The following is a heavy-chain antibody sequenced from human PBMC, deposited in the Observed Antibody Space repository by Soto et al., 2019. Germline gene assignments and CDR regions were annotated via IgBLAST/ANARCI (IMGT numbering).Heavy chain of an antibody. Sequence: SETLSLTCTVSGGSISSGDYYRGWLRHPPGQGLEWIGYIYYGGSTYYNPSLKSRVTISVDTSKNQFSLKLSSVTAADTAVYYCARWNSSGYPFVYWGQGTLVTVSS. V-gene: IGHV4-30-4*01. CDR1: GGSISSGDYY. CDR2: IYYGGST. J-gene: IGHJ4*02. D-gene: IGHD3-22*01. CDR3: ARWNSSGYPFVY.